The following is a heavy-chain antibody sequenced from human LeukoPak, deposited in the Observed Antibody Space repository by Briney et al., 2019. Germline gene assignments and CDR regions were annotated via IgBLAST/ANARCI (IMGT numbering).Heavy chain of an antibody. J-gene: IGHJ4*02. CDR3: AGTYCSSTSCYLYYFDY. CDR1: GGSISSSNW. D-gene: IGHD2-2*01. CDR2: IYHSGST. Sequence: SETLSLTCAVSGGSISSSNWWSWVRQPPGQGLEWIGEIYHSGSTNYNPSLKSRVTISVDKSKNQFSLKLSSVTAADTAVYYCAGTYCSSTSCYLYYFDYWGQGTLVTVSS. V-gene: IGHV4-4*02.